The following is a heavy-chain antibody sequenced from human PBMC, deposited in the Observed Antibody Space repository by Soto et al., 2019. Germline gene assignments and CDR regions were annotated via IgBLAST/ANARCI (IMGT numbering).Heavy chain of an antibody. D-gene: IGHD3-3*01. CDR3: ARAGTIFGVVNWFDP. Sequence: ASVKVSCKASGYTFTSYGMSWVRQAPGQGLEWMGWISAYNGNTNYAQKLQGRVTMTTDTSTSTAYMELRSLRSDDTAVYYCARAGTIFGVVNWFDPWGQGTLVTVSS. V-gene: IGHV1-18*01. CDR2: ISAYNGNT. CDR1: GYTFTSYG. J-gene: IGHJ5*02.